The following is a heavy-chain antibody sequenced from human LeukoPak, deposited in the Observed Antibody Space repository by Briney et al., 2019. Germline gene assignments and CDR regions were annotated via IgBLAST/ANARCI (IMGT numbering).Heavy chain of an antibody. D-gene: IGHD2-2*01. J-gene: IGHJ4*02. CDR1: GFTFSSFW. V-gene: IGHV3-7*01. CDR3: AREYCSSTSCPLDY. Sequence: GGSLRLSCAASGFTFSSFWMSWVRQAPGKGLEWVANIKQDGSEKDYVDSVKGRLTISRNNAKNSLYLRMNSLRAEDAAVYYCAREYCSSTSCPLDYWGQGTLVTVSS. CDR2: IKQDGSEK.